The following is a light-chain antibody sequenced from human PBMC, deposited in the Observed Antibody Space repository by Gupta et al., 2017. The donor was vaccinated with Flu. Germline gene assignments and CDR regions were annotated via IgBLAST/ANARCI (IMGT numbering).Light chain of an antibody. Sequence: DIQMTQSPSSRSASVGDRVTITCRASQGIRSWLAWYQQKPEKAPKSLVYGASNLQTGVPSRFSASGYGTDFTLTISSLQPEDVATYYCQQYVPYPHTFGQGTKLEI. CDR1: QGIRSW. J-gene: IGKJ2*01. CDR2: GAS. V-gene: IGKV1D-16*01. CDR3: QQYVPYPHT.